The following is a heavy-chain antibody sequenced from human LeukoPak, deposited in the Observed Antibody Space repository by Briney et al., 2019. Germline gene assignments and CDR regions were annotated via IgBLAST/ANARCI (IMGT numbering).Heavy chain of an antibody. Sequence: GASVKVSCKASGYTFTSYGISWVRQAPGQGLEWMGWISAYNGNANYAQKLQGRVTMTTDTSTSTAYMELRSLRSDDTAVYYCARDSTTKGYYYYYYYMDVWGKGTTVTVSS. CDR3: ARDSTTKGYYYYYYYMDV. J-gene: IGHJ6*03. CDR1: GYTFTSYG. D-gene: IGHD4-17*01. CDR2: ISAYNGNA. V-gene: IGHV1-18*01.